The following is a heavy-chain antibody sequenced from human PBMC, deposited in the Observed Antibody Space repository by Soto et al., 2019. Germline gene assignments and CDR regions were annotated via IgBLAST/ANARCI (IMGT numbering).Heavy chain of an antibody. CDR1: GCSISSGGYY. V-gene: IGHV4-31*03. D-gene: IGHD3-9*01. J-gene: IGHJ4*02. Sequence: ASETLSLTCTFSGCSISSGGYYWSWIRQHPGKGLEWIGYIYYSGSTYYNPSLKSRVTISVDTSKNQFSLKLSSVTAADTAVYYCARVGYFDWLFEHFDYWGQGTLVTVSS. CDR2: IYYSGST. CDR3: ARVGYFDWLFEHFDY.